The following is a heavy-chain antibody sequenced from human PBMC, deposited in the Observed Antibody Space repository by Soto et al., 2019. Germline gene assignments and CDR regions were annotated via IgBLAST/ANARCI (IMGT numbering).Heavy chain of an antibody. CDR2: IYYSGST. D-gene: IGHD5-18*01. CDR1: GGSISSGGYY. J-gene: IGHJ4*02. CDR3: ARRGYSYGEWGGYFDY. V-gene: IGHV4-31*03. Sequence: SETLSLTCTVSGGSISSGGYYWSWIRQHPGKGLEWIGYIYYSGSTYYNPSLKSRVTISVDTSKNQFSLKLSSVTAADTAVYYCARRGYSYGEWGGYFDYWGQGTLVTVSS.